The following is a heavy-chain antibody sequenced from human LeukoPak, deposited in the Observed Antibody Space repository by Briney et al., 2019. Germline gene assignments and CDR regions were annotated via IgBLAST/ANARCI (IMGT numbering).Heavy chain of an antibody. CDR2: INPNSGGT. CDR3: ARLALINWNYGEDFDY. Sequence: GASVKVSCKASGYTFTGYYMHWVRQAPGQGLEWMGWINPNSGGTNYAQKFQGRVTMTRDTSISTAYMELSRLRSDDTAVYYCARLALINWNYGEDFDYWGQGTLVTVSS. CDR1: GYTFTGYY. V-gene: IGHV1-2*02. D-gene: IGHD1-7*01. J-gene: IGHJ4*02.